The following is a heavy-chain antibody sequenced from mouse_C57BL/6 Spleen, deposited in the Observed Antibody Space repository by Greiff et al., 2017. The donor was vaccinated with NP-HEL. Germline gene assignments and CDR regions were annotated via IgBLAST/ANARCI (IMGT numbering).Heavy chain of an antibody. D-gene: IGHD2-3*01. J-gene: IGHJ2*01. CDR1: GYTFTSYW. CDR2: INPSNGGT. V-gene: IGHV1-53*01. CDR3: ARNGYYVGYFDY. Sequence: QVQLKQPGTELVKPGASVKLSCKASGYTFTSYWMHWVKQRPGQGLEWIGNINPSNGGTNYNEKFKSKATLTVDKSSSTAYMQLSSLTSEDSAVYYCARNGYYVGYFDYWGQGTTLTVSS.